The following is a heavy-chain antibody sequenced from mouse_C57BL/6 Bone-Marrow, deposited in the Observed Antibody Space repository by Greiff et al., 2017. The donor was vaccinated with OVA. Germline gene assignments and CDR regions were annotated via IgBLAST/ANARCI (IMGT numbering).Heavy chain of an antibody. CDR3: TTEDFPLAY. J-gene: IGHJ3*01. CDR1: GFTINDDY. CDR2: IDPENGDT. V-gene: IGHV14-4*01. Sequence: VQLQQSGAELVRPGASVKLSCTASGFTINDDYMHWVKQRPEQGLEWIGWIDPENGDTAYASKFQGKATITADTSSNTAYLQLSSLTSEDTAVYYCTTEDFPLAYSGQGTLVTVSA.